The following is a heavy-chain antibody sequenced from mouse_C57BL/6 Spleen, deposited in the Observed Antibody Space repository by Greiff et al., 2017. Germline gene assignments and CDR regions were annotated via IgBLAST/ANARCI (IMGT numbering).Heavy chain of an antibody. J-gene: IGHJ3*01. D-gene: IGHD4-1*01. CDR3: AREGLGRQFAY. V-gene: IGHV1-81*01. Sequence: VQLQQSGAELARPGASVKLSCKASGYTFTSYGISWVKQRTGQGLEWIGEIYPRSGNTYYNEKFKGKATLTADKSSSTAYMELRSLTSEDSAVYFCAREGLGRQFAYWGQGTLVTVSA. CDR1: GYTFTSYG. CDR2: IYPRSGNT.